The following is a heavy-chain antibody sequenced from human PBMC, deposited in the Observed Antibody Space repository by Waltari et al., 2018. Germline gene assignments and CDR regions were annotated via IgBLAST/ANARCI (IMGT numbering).Heavy chain of an antibody. D-gene: IGHD5-12*01. CDR2: IWYDGSNK. CDR1: GFTLSSYG. CDR3: ARGGGYDYGRFDY. Sequence: QVQLVESGGGVVQPGRSLRLSCAASGFTLSSYGMHWVRQAPGKGLEWVAVIWYDGSNKYYADSVKGRFTISRDNSKNTLYLQMNSLRSEDTAVYYCARGGGYDYGRFDYWGQGTLVTVSS. V-gene: IGHV3-33*08. J-gene: IGHJ4*02.